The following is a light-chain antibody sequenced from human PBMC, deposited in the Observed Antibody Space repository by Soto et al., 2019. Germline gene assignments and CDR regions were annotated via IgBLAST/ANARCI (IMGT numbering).Light chain of an antibody. V-gene: IGLV2-18*02. CDR2: EVN. Sequence: QSALTQPPSVSGSPGQSVTISCTGTSSDVGSYNRLSWYQQPPGTAPKLIMYEVNTRPSGVPDRFSGSKSGSTASLTISGLQAEDEADYYCSSYTTTGTQVFGTGTKLTVL. J-gene: IGLJ1*01. CDR3: SSYTTTGTQV. CDR1: SSDVGSYNR.